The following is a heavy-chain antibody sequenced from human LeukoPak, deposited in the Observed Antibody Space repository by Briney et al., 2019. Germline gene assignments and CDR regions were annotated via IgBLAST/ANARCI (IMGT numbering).Heavy chain of an antibody. D-gene: IGHD2-15*01. CDR3: ARDLGYCSGGSCPLSDY. Sequence: GASVKVSCKASGYTFTSYYMHWVRQAPGQGLEWMGIINPSGGSTSYAQKFQGRVTMTRDTSTSTVYMELSSLRSEDTAVYYCARDLGYCSGGSCPLSDYWGQGTLVTVSS. V-gene: IGHV1-46*01. J-gene: IGHJ4*02. CDR2: INPSGGST. CDR1: GYTFTSYY.